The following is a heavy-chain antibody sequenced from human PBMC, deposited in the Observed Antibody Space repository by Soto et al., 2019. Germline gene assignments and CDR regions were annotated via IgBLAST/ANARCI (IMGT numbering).Heavy chain of an antibody. CDR3: VKDRDCSGGSCPLDY. Sequence: PGGSLRLSCSASGFTFSSYAMHWVRQAPGKGLEYVSAISSNGGSTYYADSVKGRFTISRDNSKNTLYLQMSSLRAEDTPVYYCVKDRDCSGGSCPLDYWGQGTLVTVSS. V-gene: IGHV3-64D*06. D-gene: IGHD2-15*01. CDR2: ISSNGGST. CDR1: GFTFSSYA. J-gene: IGHJ4*02.